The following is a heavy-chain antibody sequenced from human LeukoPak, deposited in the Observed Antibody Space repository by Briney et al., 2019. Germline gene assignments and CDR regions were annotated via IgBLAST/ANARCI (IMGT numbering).Heavy chain of an antibody. CDR3: ARHLPYCSGGSCYPKNAFDI. CDR1: GGSISSGGYY. D-gene: IGHD2-15*01. Sequence: SSETLSLTCTVSGGSISSGGYYWSWIRQHPGKGLEWIGYIYYSGSTYYNPSLKSRVTISVDTSKNQFSLKLSSVTAADTAVYYCARHLPYCSGGSCYPKNAFDIWGQGTMVTVSS. V-gene: IGHV4-31*03. CDR2: IYYSGST. J-gene: IGHJ3*02.